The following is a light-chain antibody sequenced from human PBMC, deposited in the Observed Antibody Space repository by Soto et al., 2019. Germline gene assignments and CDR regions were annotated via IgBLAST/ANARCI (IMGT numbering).Light chain of an antibody. J-gene: IGKJ1*01. V-gene: IGKV3-20*01. Sequence: EIVFTQSPGTLSLSPGERATVSCRASQSVSSSYLAWYQQKPGQAPRLLMYGASSRATGIPDRFSGSGSGTDFTLTISRLEPEDFAVYYCQHYGGSSWTFGQGTKVDIK. CDR2: GAS. CDR1: QSVSSSY. CDR3: QHYGGSSWT.